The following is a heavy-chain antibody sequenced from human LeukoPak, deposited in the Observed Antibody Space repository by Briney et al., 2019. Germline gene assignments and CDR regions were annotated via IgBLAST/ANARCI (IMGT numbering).Heavy chain of an antibody. CDR3: ARAQVPGGNFDY. CDR2: IYYSGST. CDR1: GDSISSYY. Sequence: SETLYLTCTVSGDSISSYYWSWIRQPPGKGLEWIGYIYYSGSTTYNPSLKSRVTISVDTSKNQFSLKLSSVTAAGTAVYYCARAQVPGGNFDYWGQGTLGTVSS. D-gene: IGHD3-10*01. J-gene: IGHJ4*02. V-gene: IGHV4-59*01.